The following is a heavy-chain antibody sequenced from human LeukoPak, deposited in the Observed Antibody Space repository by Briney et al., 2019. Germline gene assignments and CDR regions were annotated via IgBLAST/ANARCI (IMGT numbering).Heavy chain of an antibody. J-gene: IGHJ3*02. CDR2: IKQDGSER. CDR1: GFTFSSYW. D-gene: IGHD3-3*02. Sequence: GGSLRLSRVASGFTFSSYWMSWVRQAPGKGLEWVANIKQDGSERYYVDSVKGRFTISRDNAKNSLYLQMNSLRAEDTAVFYCARIRAANAFDIWGQGTMVTVSS. CDR3: ARIRAANAFDI. V-gene: IGHV3-7*01.